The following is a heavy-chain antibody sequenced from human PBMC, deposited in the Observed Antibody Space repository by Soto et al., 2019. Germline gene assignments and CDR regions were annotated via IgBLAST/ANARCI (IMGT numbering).Heavy chain of an antibody. CDR1: GYTFTSYG. V-gene: IGHV1-18*04. J-gene: IGHJ5*02. CDR2: ISVYNGNT. D-gene: IGHD5-12*01. CDR3: ATSYDSGFDP. Sequence: ASVKVSCKASGYTFTSYGISWVRQAPGQGLEWMGWISVYNGNTDYAQKFQGRVTMTTDTSTSTAYMELRSLRSDDTAVYYCATSYDSGFDPWGQGTLVTVSS.